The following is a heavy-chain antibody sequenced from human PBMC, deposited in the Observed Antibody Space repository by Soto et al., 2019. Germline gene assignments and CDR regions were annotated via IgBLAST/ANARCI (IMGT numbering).Heavy chain of an antibody. V-gene: IGHV3-15*01. D-gene: IGHD6-19*01. Sequence: EVQLVESGGGLVKPGGALRLSCAASGFTFSNAWMSWVRQAPGKGLEWVGRIKSKTDGGTTDYAAPVKGRFTISRDDSKNTLYLQMNSLKTEDTAVYYFPTSKQWLVPDYWGQGTLVTVSS. CDR3: PTSKQWLVPDY. J-gene: IGHJ4*02. CDR2: IKSKTDGGTT. CDR1: GFTFSNAW.